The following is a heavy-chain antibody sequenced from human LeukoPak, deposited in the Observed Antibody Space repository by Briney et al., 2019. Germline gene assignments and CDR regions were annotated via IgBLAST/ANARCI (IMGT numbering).Heavy chain of an antibody. D-gene: IGHD5-24*01. V-gene: IGHV5-51*01. CDR3: ARHGSRWLQSAFGY. CDR1: GYNFLSYW. J-gene: IGHJ4*02. Sequence: GESLKISCKASGYNFLSYWIGWVRQMPGKGIEWMGVIYPEDSDTKHSPSFQGHVTISADKSINTAYLQWNSLKSSDTAMYFCARHGSRWLQSAFGYWGQGALVTVSS. CDR2: IYPEDSDT.